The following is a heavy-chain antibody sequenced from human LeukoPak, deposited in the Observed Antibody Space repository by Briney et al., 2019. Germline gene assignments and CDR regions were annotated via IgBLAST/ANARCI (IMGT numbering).Heavy chain of an antibody. CDR1: GGSISSGDYY. CDR2: IYYSGST. CDR3: ARAYGSGYYYMDV. D-gene: IGHD3-10*01. Sequence: SETLSLTCTVSGGSISSGDYYWSWIRQHPGKGLEWIGYIYYSGSTYYNPSLKSRVTISVDTSKNQFSLKLSSVTAADTAVYYCARAYGSGYYYMDVWGKGTTVTVSS. J-gene: IGHJ6*03. V-gene: IGHV4-31*03.